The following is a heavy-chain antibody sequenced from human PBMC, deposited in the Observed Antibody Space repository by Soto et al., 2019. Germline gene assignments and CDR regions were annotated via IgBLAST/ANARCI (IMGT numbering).Heavy chain of an antibody. CDR1: GFTFSSYA. D-gene: IGHD2-15*01. J-gene: IGHJ4*02. CDR3: AKDLRIYCSGGSCRTLDY. CDR2: ISGSGGST. Sequence: PGGSLRLSCAASGFTFSSYAMSWVRQAPGKGLEWVSAISGSGGSTYYADSVKGRFTISRDNSKNTLYLQMNSLRAEDTAVYYCAKDLRIYCSGGSCRTLDYWGQGTLVTVSS. V-gene: IGHV3-23*01.